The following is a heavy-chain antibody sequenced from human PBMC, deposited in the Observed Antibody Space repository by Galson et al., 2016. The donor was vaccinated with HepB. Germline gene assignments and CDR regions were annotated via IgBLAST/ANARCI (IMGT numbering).Heavy chain of an antibody. V-gene: IGHV3-53*01. D-gene: IGHD4-23*01. J-gene: IGHJ4*02. CDR1: GFTVGNNY. CDR2: IYSGGST. Sequence: SLRLSCAASGFTVGNNYMRWDRQAPGKGLEWVALIYSGGSTHYADSVKSRFTISRDNSKNTLYLPMNSLRAEDTAVYYCARKTDTGNGDYWGQGTLVTVSS. CDR3: ARKTDTGNGDY.